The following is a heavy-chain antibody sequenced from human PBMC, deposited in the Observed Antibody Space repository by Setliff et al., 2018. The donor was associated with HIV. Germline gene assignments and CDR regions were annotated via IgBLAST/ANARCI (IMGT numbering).Heavy chain of an antibody. Sequence: PSETLSLTCAVSGGTFSLHYYTWIRQSPLRGLEWIGEINHSGGTRYNPSLESRVTMSLDSSKNQFSLKLSSVTAADTAVYYCAREDYYYYGMDVWGQGTTVTVSS. V-gene: IGHV4-34*01. CDR2: INHSGGT. CDR1: GGTFSLHY. J-gene: IGHJ6*02. CDR3: AREDYYYYGMDV.